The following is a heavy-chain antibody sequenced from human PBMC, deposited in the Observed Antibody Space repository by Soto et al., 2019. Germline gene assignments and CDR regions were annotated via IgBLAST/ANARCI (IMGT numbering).Heavy chain of an antibody. Sequence: QVQLVQSGAEVKKPGSSVKVSCKASGGTFSSYTISWVRQAPGQGLEWMGRIIPIFGIANYAQKLQGRVRSTADKSTSTAYMELSRLGSEDTAVYCCARGGAVVVAATCLHFDYWGQGTLVTVSS. J-gene: IGHJ4*02. CDR3: ARGGAVVVAATCLHFDY. V-gene: IGHV1-69*02. CDR2: IIPIFGIA. CDR1: GGTFSSYT. D-gene: IGHD2-15*01.